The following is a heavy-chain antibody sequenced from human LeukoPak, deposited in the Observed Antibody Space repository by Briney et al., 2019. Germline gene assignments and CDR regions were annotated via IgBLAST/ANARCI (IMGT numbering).Heavy chain of an antibody. V-gene: IGHV3-21*01. CDR2: ISSTSVYI. D-gene: IGHD4-23*01. CDR3: ARGNAGNDAFDI. J-gene: IGHJ3*02. Sequence: GGSLRLSCAASAFTFSSYSMNWVRQAPGKGLEWVSSISSTSVYIYYADSVKGRFTISRDNAKNSLYLQMNSLRAEDTAVYYCARGNAGNDAFDIWGQGTMVTVSS. CDR1: AFTFSSYS.